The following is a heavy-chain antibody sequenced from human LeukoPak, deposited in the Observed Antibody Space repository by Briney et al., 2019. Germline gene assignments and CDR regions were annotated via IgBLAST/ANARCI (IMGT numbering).Heavy chain of an antibody. CDR3: ARRVATSGNFFDY. V-gene: IGHV4-34*01. D-gene: IGHD3-3*01. J-gene: IGHJ4*02. CDR2: INHSGRT. CDR1: GGSFSGYY. Sequence: SETLSLTCAVYGGSFSGYYWNWIRQPPGKGLEWIGEINHSGRTNYNPSLKSRVTISVDTSKKQFSLKLSSVTAADTAVYYCARRVATSGNFFDYWGPGTLVTVS.